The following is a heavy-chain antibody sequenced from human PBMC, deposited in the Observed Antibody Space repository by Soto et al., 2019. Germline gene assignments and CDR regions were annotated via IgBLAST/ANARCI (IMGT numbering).Heavy chain of an antibody. V-gene: IGHV4-59*08. CDR2: VYYTGST. J-gene: IGHJ6*02. D-gene: IGHD3-10*01. Sequence: QVQLQQSGPGLVKPSGTLSLTCTVSSGPSRSHNWGWIRQPPGRGLEWIGYVYYTGSTSYNPSLKSRFTISAATSTNHIPLPLSSVTAADTAVYYCVRQGIGDLHGLVDVWGQGTTVSVSS. CDR3: VRQGIGDLHGLVDV. CDR1: SGPSRSHN.